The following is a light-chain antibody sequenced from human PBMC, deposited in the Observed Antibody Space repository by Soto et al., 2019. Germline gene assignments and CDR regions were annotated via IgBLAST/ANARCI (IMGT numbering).Light chain of an antibody. Sequence: QSVLTQPPSASGTPGQRVTISCSGSTSNIGKNFVYWYQQLPGMAPRLLIYKNDQRPSGVPDRFSGSKSGTSASLAISGVRSEDEADYFCAVWDDSLTAYLFGRGTKLTVL. CDR1: TSNIGKNF. CDR2: KND. CDR3: AVWDDSLTAYL. V-gene: IGLV1-47*01. J-gene: IGLJ1*01.